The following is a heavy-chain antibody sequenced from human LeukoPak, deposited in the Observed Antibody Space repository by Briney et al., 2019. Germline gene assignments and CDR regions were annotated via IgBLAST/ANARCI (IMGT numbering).Heavy chain of an antibody. J-gene: IGHJ4*02. CDR1: GYTFTGYY. Sequence: GASVKVSCKASGYTFTGYYMHWVRQAPGQGLEWMGRINPNSGGTNYAQKFEGRVTMTRDTSITTAYMELSRLRSDDTAVYYCAKDFSSGWTFVDYWGQGTLVTVSS. CDR3: AKDFSSGWTFVDY. CDR2: INPNSGGT. D-gene: IGHD6-19*01. V-gene: IGHV1-2*06.